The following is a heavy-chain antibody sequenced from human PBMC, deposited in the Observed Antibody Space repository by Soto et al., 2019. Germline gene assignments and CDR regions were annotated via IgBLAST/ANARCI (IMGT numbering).Heavy chain of an antibody. Sequence: ASVKVSCKASGYTITSYAMHWVRQEPGQRLEWMGWINAGNGNTKYSQKFQGRVTITRDTSASTAYMELSSLRSEDTAVYYCARLTTVTPDAFDIWGQGTMVTVSS. D-gene: IGHD4-17*01. CDR1: GYTITSYA. CDR2: INAGNGNT. CDR3: ARLTTVTPDAFDI. J-gene: IGHJ3*02. V-gene: IGHV1-3*01.